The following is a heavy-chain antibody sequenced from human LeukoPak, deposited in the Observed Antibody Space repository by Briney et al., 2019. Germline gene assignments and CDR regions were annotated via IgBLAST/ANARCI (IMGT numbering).Heavy chain of an antibody. J-gene: IGHJ6*03. CDR3: ARSRKFTGRTDFYYYYMDV. V-gene: IGHV3-30*04. Sequence: GGSLRLSCAASGFTFSSSAMHWVRQAPGKGLEWVAVVSYDGSNKLYADSVKGRFSISRDNSKNTLYLQMSSLRTEDTAVYYCARSRKFTGRTDFYYYYMDVWDKGTTVTVS. D-gene: IGHD3-3*01. CDR2: VSYDGSNK. CDR1: GFTFSSSA.